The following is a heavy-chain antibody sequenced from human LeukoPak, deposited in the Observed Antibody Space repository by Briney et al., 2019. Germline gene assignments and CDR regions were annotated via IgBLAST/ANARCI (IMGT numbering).Heavy chain of an antibody. CDR2: INPTGGST. J-gene: IGHJ6*03. V-gene: IGHV1-46*01. Sequence: ASVKVSCKASGYTFTSYYMHWVRQAPGQGLEWMGLINPTGGSTGYAQKFQGRVTITADKSTSTAYMELSSLRSEDTAVYYCARSVTTGYYYYMDVWGKGTTVTVSS. CDR3: ARSVTTGYYYYMDV. CDR1: GYTFTSYY. D-gene: IGHD4-11*01.